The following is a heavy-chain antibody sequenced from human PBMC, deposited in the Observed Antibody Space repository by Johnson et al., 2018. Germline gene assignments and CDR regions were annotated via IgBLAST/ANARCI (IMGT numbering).Heavy chain of an antibody. Sequence: VQLVESGGGFVKPGGSLRLSCAASGFTFSNAWMNWVRQVPGKGLAWVGLIKSKTDKETIDYAAPVKGRFTISRDDSGNTLDRQMNSLKTEDTGVYYCAKRMSPTTLRWEAFDIWGQGTLVTVSS. CDR3: AKRMSPTTLRWEAFDI. CDR2: IKSKTDKETI. V-gene: IGHV3-15*07. J-gene: IGHJ4*02. D-gene: IGHD2-2*01. CDR1: GFTFSNAW.